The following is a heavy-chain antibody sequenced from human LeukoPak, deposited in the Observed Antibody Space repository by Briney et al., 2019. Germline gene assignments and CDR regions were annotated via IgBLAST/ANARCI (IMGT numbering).Heavy chain of an antibody. Sequence: SETLSLTCTVSGYSISSGYYWGWIRQPPGKGLEWIGSIYYSGSTYYNPSLKSRVTISVDTSKNQFSLKLSSVTAADTAVYYCAREDNWNYLSARYWFDPWGQGTLVTVSS. CDR1: GYSISSGYY. CDR2: IYYSGST. D-gene: IGHD1-7*01. CDR3: AREDNWNYLSARYWFDP. V-gene: IGHV4-38-2*02. J-gene: IGHJ5*02.